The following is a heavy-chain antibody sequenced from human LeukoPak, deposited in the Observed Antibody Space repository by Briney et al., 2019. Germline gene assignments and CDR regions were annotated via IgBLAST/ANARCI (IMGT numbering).Heavy chain of an antibody. CDR1: GGSISSGDYY. J-gene: IGHJ4*02. CDR3: ARLYSSSWSPIDY. D-gene: IGHD6-13*01. CDR2: IYYSGST. Sequence: PSETLSLTCSVSGGSISSGDYYWSWIRQPPGKGLEWIGYIYYSGSTYYNPSLKSRVTISVDTSKNQFSLKLSSVTAADTAVYYCARLYSSSWSPIDYWGQGTLVTVSS. V-gene: IGHV4-30-4*01.